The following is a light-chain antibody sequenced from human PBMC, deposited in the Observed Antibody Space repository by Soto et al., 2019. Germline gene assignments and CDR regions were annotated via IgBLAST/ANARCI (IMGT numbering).Light chain of an antibody. Sequence: EIVLTQSPGTLSLSPGERATLSCRASQSVSSSYLAWYQQKPGQAPRLLIYGASSRATGIPDRFSGSGSGKVFTITISRLEPEDFDVYYCQKYGSSLFTFGPGTKVDIK. J-gene: IGKJ3*01. CDR3: QKYGSSLFT. CDR1: QSVSSSY. V-gene: IGKV3-20*01. CDR2: GAS.